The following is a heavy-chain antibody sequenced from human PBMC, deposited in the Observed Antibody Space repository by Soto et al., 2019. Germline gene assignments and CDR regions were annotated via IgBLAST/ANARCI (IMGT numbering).Heavy chain of an antibody. CDR1: GGSFSSYT. V-gene: IGHV1-69*02. D-gene: IGHD3-22*01. Sequence: QVQLVQSGAEVKKPGSSVKVSCKASGGSFSSYTISWVRQAPGQGLEWMGRIIPILGIANYAQKFQGRVTITADKSTSTAYMELSSLRSEDTAVYYCARGYYYDSSGYPIAFDIWGQGTMVTVSS. J-gene: IGHJ3*02. CDR2: IIPILGIA. CDR3: ARGYYYDSSGYPIAFDI.